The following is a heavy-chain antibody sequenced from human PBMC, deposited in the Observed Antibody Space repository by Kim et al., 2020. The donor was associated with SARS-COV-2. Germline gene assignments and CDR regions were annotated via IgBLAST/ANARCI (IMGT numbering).Heavy chain of an antibody. CDR1: GFTFSSYA. J-gene: IGHJ6*02. Sequence: GGSLRLSCAASGFTFSSYAMNWVRQAPGKGLEWVSIISGSGGSTSYADSVKGRFTISRDNSKNTLYLQMNSLRAEDTAIYYCFPGQWLGYYWGQGTTVT. V-gene: IGHV3-23*01. CDR3: FPGQWLGYY. CDR2: ISGSGGST. D-gene: IGHD6-19*01.